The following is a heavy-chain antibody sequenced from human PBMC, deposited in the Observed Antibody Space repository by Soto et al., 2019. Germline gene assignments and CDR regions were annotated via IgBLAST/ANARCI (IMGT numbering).Heavy chain of an antibody. CDR2: ISLYHHST. Sequence: QAQLVQSGAEVKKPGASVRLSCKTSGYTFTDYFIHWVRQAPGQGLEWMGIISLYHHSTSYAQKFQGRLTVTNDTSTNTVYMELSSLTSEDPAVYWCARELYSCGGDCPYYMDYWGQGTLVTVSS. CDR1: GYTFTDYF. CDR3: ARELYSCGGDCPYYMDY. D-gene: IGHD2-21*02. V-gene: IGHV1-46*01. J-gene: IGHJ4*02.